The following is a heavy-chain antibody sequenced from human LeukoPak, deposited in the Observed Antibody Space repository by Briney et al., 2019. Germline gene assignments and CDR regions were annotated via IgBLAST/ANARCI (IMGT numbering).Heavy chain of an antibody. CDR2: INHSGST. CDR3: ARGKIAVAGRGAFDI. Sequence: SETLSLTCAVYGGSFSGYYWGWIRQPPGKGLEWIGEINHSGSTNYNPSLKSRVTISVDTSKNQFSLKLSSVTAEDTAVYYCARGKIAVAGRGAFDIWGQGTMVTVSS. CDR1: GGSFSGYY. J-gene: IGHJ3*02. V-gene: IGHV4-34*01. D-gene: IGHD6-19*01.